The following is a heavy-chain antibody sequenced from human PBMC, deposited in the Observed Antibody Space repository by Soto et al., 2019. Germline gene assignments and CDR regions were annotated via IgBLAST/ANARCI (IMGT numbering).Heavy chain of an antibody. V-gene: IGHV3-33*01. J-gene: IGHJ4*02. CDR2: IWSDGSNK. CDR1: GFTFSSYG. Sequence: QVQLVESGGGVVQPGRSLRLSCAASGFTFSSYGMHWVRQAPGKGLEWVAVIWSDGSNKYYADSVKGRFTISRDTSKNTLYLQMNSLRAEDTAVYYCARYYYDSSGYYPLGGQVTLVTVSS. CDR3: ARYYYDSSGYYPL. D-gene: IGHD3-22*01.